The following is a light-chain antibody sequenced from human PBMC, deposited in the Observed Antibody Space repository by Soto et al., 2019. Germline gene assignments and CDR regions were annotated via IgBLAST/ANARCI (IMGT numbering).Light chain of an antibody. Sequence: EIVLTQSPGTLSVSPGERATLSCRASESIRSNYLAWYQQKPGQAPRLLIYGASNRATGIPDRFIGSGSGTDFTLTISRLEPEDLAVYHCQQYGSTPTFGQGTKVEIK. V-gene: IGKV3-20*01. CDR3: QQYGSTPT. CDR1: ESIRSNY. CDR2: GAS. J-gene: IGKJ1*01.